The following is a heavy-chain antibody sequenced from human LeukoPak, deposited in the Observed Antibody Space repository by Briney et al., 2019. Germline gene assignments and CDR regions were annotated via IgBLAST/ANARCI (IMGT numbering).Heavy chain of an antibody. CDR3: AKLGASGSYLYYFDF. CDR1: GFTFRSYA. V-gene: IGHV3-23*01. D-gene: IGHD1-26*01. CDR2: VSGNDGSR. Sequence: PGGSLRLSCAASGFTFRSYAMGWVRQAPGKGLEWVSSVSGNDGSRNYADSVKGRFTISRDNSKNTLFLQMNSLRAEDTAVYYCAKLGASGSYLYYFDFWGQGTLVTVSS. J-gene: IGHJ4*02.